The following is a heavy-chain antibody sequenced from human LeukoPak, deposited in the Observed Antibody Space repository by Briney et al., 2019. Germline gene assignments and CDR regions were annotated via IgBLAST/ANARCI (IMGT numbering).Heavy chain of an antibody. CDR3: ARDTPQSMVQGEMGFDY. V-gene: IGHV3-11*06. CDR1: GFTFSDYY. CDR2: ISSSSSYI. D-gene: IGHD3-10*01. J-gene: IGHJ4*02. Sequence: GGSLRLSCAASGFTFSDYYMSWIRQAPGKGLEWVSSISSSSSYIYYADSVKGRFTISRDNAKNSLYLQMNSLRAEDTAVYYCARDTPQSMVQGEMGFDYWGQGTLVTVSS.